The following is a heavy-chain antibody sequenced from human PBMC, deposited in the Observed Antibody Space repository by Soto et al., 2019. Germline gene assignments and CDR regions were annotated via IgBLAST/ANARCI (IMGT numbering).Heavy chain of an antibody. CDR2: IYHSGST. V-gene: IGHV4-30-2*01. Sequence: QLQLQESGSGLVKPSQTLSLNCAVSGGSISSGDYSWSWIRQPPGKGLEWIGYIYHSGSTFYNPSRKSRVHISVARSNHQFSLKLRSVTAGDTVVYYCARGQVVAAQHWGQGTLVTVS. D-gene: IGHD2-15*01. J-gene: IGHJ4*02. CDR3: ARGQVVAAQH. CDR1: GGSISSGDYS.